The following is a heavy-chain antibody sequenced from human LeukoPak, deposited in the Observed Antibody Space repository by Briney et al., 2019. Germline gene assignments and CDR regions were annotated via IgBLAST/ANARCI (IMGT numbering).Heavy chain of an antibody. CDR3: GRSHYYDSSGNFYYYYAMNV. Sequence: GGSLRLSCAASGFSFSSYWMHWVRKVPGKGLVWFSRINSDGTSVRYADSVKGRFTISRDNAKNTLYLQMNSLRAEDTGVYYCGRSHYYDSSGNFYYYYAMNVWGQGTTVTVSS. J-gene: IGHJ6*02. D-gene: IGHD3-22*01. CDR1: GFSFSSYW. V-gene: IGHV3-74*01. CDR2: INSDGTSV.